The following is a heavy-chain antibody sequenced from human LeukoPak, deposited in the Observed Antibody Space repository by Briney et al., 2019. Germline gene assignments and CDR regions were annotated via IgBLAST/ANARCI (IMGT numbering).Heavy chain of an antibody. CDR1: GGSISESIYY. D-gene: IGHD3-10*01. Sequence: SETLSLTCSVSGGSISESIYYWAWIRQPPGKGLEWIGTIYFSGTTYYNPSLQSRVTISVDTSKNQFSLNLDSVTAADTAIYYCARQNGDTMVRGVYADWFDPWGQGTLVTVSS. V-gene: IGHV4-39*01. CDR2: IYFSGTT. J-gene: IGHJ5*02. CDR3: ARQNGDTMVRGVYADWFDP.